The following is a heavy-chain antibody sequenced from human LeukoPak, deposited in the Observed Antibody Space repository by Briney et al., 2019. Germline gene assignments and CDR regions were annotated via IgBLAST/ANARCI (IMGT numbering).Heavy chain of an antibody. CDR3: ARYYYGSGSYRGDY. CDR1: GYTFTGCY. Sequence: EASVKVSCKASGYTFTGCYMHWVRQAPGQGLVWMGWINPNSGGTNYAQKFQGRVTMTRDTSISTAYMELSRLRSDDTAVYYCARYYYGSGSYRGDYWGQGTLVTVSS. D-gene: IGHD3-10*01. J-gene: IGHJ4*02. CDR2: INPNSGGT. V-gene: IGHV1-2*02.